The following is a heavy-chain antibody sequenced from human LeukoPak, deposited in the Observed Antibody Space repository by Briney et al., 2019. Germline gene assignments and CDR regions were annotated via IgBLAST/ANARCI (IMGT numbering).Heavy chain of an antibody. CDR3: ARWYTSGWAFDF. D-gene: IGHD6-19*01. CDR2: IHYSGST. V-gene: IGHV4-59*08. Sequence: SETLSLTCTVSGGTISSYYWNWIRQPPGKGLEWIGYIHYSGSTKYNPSLKSRVTISVDTSKNRFSLKLSSLTAADTAVYYCARWYTSGWAFDFWGQGTLVTVSS. CDR1: GGTISSYY. J-gene: IGHJ4*02.